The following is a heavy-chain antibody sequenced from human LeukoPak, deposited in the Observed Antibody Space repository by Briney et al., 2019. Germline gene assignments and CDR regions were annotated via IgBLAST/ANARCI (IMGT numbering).Heavy chain of an antibody. CDR3: ARHSIPYSTSSPIDY. CDR2: IYYTGST. J-gene: IGHJ4*02. Sequence: SETLAFTCTVSGGSISRYYWSWIRQPPGKGLEWIGYIYYTGSTNYNPSLKSRVTISVDMSKNQFSLKLSSVTAADTAVYYCARHSIPYSTSSPIDYWGQGTLVSFSS. V-gene: IGHV4-59*08. CDR1: GGSISRYY. D-gene: IGHD6-6*01.